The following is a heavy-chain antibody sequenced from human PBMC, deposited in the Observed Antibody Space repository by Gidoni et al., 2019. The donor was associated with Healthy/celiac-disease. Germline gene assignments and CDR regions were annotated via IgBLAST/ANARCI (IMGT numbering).Heavy chain of an antibody. Sequence: QVQLQQLSAGLFKPSETLSPTCAVDGGSFSGSYWSWTRQPPGKGLEWIGEINHSGSTNYNPSLKSRVTISVDTSKNQFSLKLSSVTAADTAVYYCARGGTAAHRYSSGWYNYWGQGTLVTVSS. CDR3: ARGGTAAHRYSSGWYNY. V-gene: IGHV4-34*01. CDR1: GGSFSGSY. J-gene: IGHJ4*02. D-gene: IGHD6-19*01. CDR2: INHSGST.